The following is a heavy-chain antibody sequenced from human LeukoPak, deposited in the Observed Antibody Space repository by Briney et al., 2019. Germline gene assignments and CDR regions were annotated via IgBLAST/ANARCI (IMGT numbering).Heavy chain of an antibody. Sequence: GGSLRLSCAASGFTFTSYTMSWVRQAPGKGLEWVSSITNNGVYTYYTDSVKGRFTISRDNANNSLYLQMNSLSAEDTAIYYCARQPQVTHFDYWGQGTLVSVSS. CDR2: ITNNGVYT. CDR3: ARQPQVTHFDY. J-gene: IGHJ4*02. CDR1: GFTFTSYT. D-gene: IGHD4-23*01. V-gene: IGHV3-21*01.